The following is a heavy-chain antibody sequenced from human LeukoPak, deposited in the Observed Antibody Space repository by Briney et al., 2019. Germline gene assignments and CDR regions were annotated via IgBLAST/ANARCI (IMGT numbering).Heavy chain of an antibody. Sequence: GASVKVSCKASGYTFTGYYMHWVRQAPGQGLEWMGWINPNSGGTNYAQKFQGRVTMTRDTSISTAYMELSRLRSDDTAVYYCARDRVSSSSVRFDPWGQGTLVTVSS. V-gene: IGHV1-2*02. D-gene: IGHD6-6*01. CDR1: GYTFTGYY. CDR2: INPNSGGT. CDR3: ARDRVSSSSVRFDP. J-gene: IGHJ5*02.